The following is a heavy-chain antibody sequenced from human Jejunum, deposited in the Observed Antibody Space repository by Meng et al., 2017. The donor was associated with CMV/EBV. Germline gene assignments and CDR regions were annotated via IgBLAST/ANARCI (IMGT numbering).Heavy chain of an antibody. Sequence: VSGFRFGPYWMTWVRQAPGKGLEFVANIKEDGSYRNYLDSVKGRFTISRDNAKASLYLEMKSLRPEDTAVYYCARDPGASSFDYWGQGTLVTVSS. J-gene: IGHJ4*02. CDR1: GFRFGPYW. D-gene: IGHD6-13*01. V-gene: IGHV3-7*01. CDR3: ARDPGASSFDY. CDR2: IKEDGSYR.